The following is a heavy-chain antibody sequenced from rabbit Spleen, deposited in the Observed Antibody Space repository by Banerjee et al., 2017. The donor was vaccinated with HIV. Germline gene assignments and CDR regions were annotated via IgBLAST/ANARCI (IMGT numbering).Heavy chain of an antibody. CDR1: GFSLSNFA. D-gene: IGHD1-1*01. Sequence: QEQLKESGGRLVKPDESLTLTCTVSGFSLSNFAVSWVRQAPGKGLEWIGISDASGSTDYASWVNGRFTISLDNAQNTVFLQMTSLTAADTATYFCARNYVNAFDPWGPGTLVT. CDR3: ARNYVNAFDP. V-gene: IGHV1S29*01. J-gene: IGHJ2*01. CDR2: SDASGST.